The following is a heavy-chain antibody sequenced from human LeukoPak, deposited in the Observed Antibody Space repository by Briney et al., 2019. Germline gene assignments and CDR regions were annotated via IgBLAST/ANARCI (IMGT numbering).Heavy chain of an antibody. CDR1: GYTLTELS. J-gene: IGHJ4*02. V-gene: IGHV1-24*01. CDR2: FDPEDGET. D-gene: IGHD3-22*01. CDR3: ATEGTDYYDSSGPYYFDY. Sequence: ASVKVSCKVSGYTLTELSMHWVRQAPVKGLEWMGGFDPEDGETIYAQKFQGRVTMTEDTSTDTAYMELSSLRSEDTAVYYCATEGTDYYDSSGPYYFDYWGQGTLVTVSS.